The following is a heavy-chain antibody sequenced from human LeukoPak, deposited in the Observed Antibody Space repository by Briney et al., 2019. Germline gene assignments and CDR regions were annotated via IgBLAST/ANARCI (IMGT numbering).Heavy chain of an antibody. CDR1: GFPFSSYG. J-gene: IGHJ6*03. CDR3: AKDSEDCSGGSCYVSYYYYYMDV. CDR2: ISYDGSNK. V-gene: IGHV3-30*18. D-gene: IGHD2-15*01. Sequence: GGSLRLSCAASGFPFSSYGMHWVRQAPGKGLEWVAVISYDGSNKYYADSVKGRFTISRDNSKNTLYLQMNSLRAEDTAVYYCAKDSEDCSGGSCYVSYYYYYMDVWGKGTTVTVSS.